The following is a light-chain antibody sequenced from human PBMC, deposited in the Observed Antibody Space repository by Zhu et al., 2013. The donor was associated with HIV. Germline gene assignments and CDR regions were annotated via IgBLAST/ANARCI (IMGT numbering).Light chain of an antibody. V-gene: IGKV3-15*01. CDR1: QSVSSD. J-gene: IGKJ5*01. Sequence: IMMTQSPATLSVSPGERATLSCRASQSVSSDLAWYQQKPGQTPRLLIYAASIRATGIPARFSGSGSGTEFTLTISSLQSEDFAVYYCQQYNNWPPITFGQGTRLEIK. CDR2: AAS. CDR3: QQYNNWPPIT.